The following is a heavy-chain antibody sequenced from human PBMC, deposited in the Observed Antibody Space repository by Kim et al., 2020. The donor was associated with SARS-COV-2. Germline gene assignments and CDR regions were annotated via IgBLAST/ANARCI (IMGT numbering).Heavy chain of an antibody. CDR2: IYPGDSDT. J-gene: IGHJ4*02. V-gene: IGHV5-51*01. CDR3: ARPHANYDILTGYYY. Sequence: GESLKISCKGSGYSFTSYWIGWVRQMPGKGLEWMGIIYPGDSDTRYSPSFQGQVTISADKSISTAYLQWSSLKASDTAMYYCARPHANYDILTGYYYWGQGTLVTGSA. D-gene: IGHD3-9*01. CDR1: GYSFTSYW.